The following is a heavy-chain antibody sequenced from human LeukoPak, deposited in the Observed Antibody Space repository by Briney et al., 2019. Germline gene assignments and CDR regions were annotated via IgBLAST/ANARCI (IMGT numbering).Heavy chain of an antibody. V-gene: IGHV3-23*01. CDR2: ISGSGGST. J-gene: IGHJ4*02. Sequence: GGSLRLSCAASGFTFSTYAMSWVRQAPGKGLEWVSAISGSGGSTYYADSVKGRFSFSRDNSKNTLYLQMNSLRAEDTAVYFCAKLGAAGAFFDYWGQETLVTVSS. CDR1: GFTFSTYA. D-gene: IGHD2-15*01. CDR3: AKLGAAGAFFDY.